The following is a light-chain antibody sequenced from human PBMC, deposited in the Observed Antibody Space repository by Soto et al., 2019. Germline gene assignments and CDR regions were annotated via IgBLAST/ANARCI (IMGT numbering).Light chain of an antibody. CDR1: QGISNY. CDR3: QHYYSFPGT. J-gene: IGKJ1*01. V-gene: IGKV1-27*01. Sequence: IQMPKSPSSLSASVGDRVTITCRASQGISNYLAWYQQKPGKVPKLLIYAASTLQSGVPSRFSGSGSGTDFTLTISCLQSEDFATYYCQHYYSFPGTFGQGTKVDIK. CDR2: AAS.